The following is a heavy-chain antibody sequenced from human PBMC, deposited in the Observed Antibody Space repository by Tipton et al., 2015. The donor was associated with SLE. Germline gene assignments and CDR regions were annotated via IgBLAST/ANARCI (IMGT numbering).Heavy chain of an antibody. D-gene: IGHD2-15*01. CDR1: GASISSVGTY. V-gene: IGHV4-61*09. Sequence: TRPPTCTVSGASISSVGTYWSWIRQPAGKRLEWIGHIFSSGHTTYSPSLKSRVIISEEVSKNQFSWTLSSVTAADTAVYYCVRCPGVGYFDLWGHGRLVTVAS. J-gene: IGHJ4*01. CDR2: IFSSGHT. CDR3: VRCPGVGYFDL.